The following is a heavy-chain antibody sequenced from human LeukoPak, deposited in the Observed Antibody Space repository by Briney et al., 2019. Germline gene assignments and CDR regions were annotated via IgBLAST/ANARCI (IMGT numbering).Heavy chain of an antibody. J-gene: IGHJ3*02. CDR1: GYTFTSYG. V-gene: IGHV1-18*01. D-gene: IGHD1-26*01. CDR2: ISAYNGNT. CDR3: ATASPVGATLDAFDI. Sequence: ASVKVSCKASGYTFTSYGISWVRQAPGQGLEWMGWISAYNGNTNYAQKLQGRVTMTTDTSTSTAYMELRSLRSDDTAVYYCATASPVGATLDAFDIWGQGTMVTVSS.